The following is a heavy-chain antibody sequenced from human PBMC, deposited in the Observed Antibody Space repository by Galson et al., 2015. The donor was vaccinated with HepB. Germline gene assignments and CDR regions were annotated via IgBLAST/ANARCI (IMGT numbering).Heavy chain of an antibody. CDR1: GDSVSTNTAS. CDR3: AYGFDV. J-gene: IGHJ6*02. V-gene: IGHV6-1*01. Sequence: CAISGDSVSTNTASWNWVRQSPSRGFEWLGRTYYRSKWDYDYAESVNGRININPDTSRNQFSLQLNSVTPEDTAVYYCAYGFDVWGPGTTVTVSS. CDR2: TYYRSKWDY.